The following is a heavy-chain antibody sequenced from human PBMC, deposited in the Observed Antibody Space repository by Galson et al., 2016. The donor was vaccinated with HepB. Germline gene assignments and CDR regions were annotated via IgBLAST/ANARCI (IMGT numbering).Heavy chain of an antibody. CDR1: GASISDYY. D-gene: IGHD3-10*01. V-gene: IGHV4-59*01. CDR3: AGRRGESGTFYY. Sequence: SETLSLTCTVSGASISDYYWSWIRQSPGKGLEWIGYNHYSGNPTYNPSLKSRVTVSVDTSKNQFSLMLSSVTAEDTAVYYCAGRRGESGTFYYWGQGSLVTVSS. CDR2: NHYSGNP. J-gene: IGHJ4*02.